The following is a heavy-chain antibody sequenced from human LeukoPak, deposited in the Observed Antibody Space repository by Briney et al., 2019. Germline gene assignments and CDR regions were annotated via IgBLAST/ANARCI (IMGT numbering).Heavy chain of an antibody. CDR2: IYYSGST. CDR1: GGSISSSDYY. D-gene: IGHD4-23*01. CDR3: ARVYQSSGISSGYFDY. J-gene: IGHJ4*02. V-gene: IGHV4-31*03. Sequence: SQTLSLTRPVSGGSISSSDYYWTWIRQHPGKGLEWIGYIYYSGSTSYNPSLKSRVTISVDTSKNQFSLKLTSVTAADTAVYKCARVYQSSGISSGYFDYWGQGTLVTVSS.